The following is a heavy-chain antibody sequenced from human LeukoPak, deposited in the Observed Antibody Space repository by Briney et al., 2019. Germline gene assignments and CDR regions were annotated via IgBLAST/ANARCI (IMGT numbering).Heavy chain of an antibody. CDR2: ISSSGSTI. CDR3: VRASRGEVVVTAIIY. D-gene: IGHD2-21*02. Sequence: GGSLRLSCAASGFTFSDYYMSWIRQAPGKGLEWVSYISSSGSTIYYADSAKGRFTISRDNAKNSPYLQMNSLRAEDTAVYYCVRASRGEVVVTAIIYWGQGTLVTVSS. CDR1: GFTFSDYY. J-gene: IGHJ4*02. V-gene: IGHV3-11*01.